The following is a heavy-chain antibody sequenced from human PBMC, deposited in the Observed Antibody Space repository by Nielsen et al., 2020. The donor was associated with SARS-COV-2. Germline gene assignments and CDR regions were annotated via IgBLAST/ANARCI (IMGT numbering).Heavy chain of an antibody. CDR2: ISYDGSNK. CDR3: AKDKGVGATPLFDY. J-gene: IGHJ4*02. Sequence: GGSLRLSCAASGFTFSSYGMHWVRQAPGKGLEWVAVISYDGSNKYYADSVKGRFTISRDNSKNTLYLQMNSLRAEDTAVYYCAKDKGVGATPLFDYWGQGTLVTVSS. V-gene: IGHV3-30*18. CDR1: GFTFSSYG. D-gene: IGHD1-26*01.